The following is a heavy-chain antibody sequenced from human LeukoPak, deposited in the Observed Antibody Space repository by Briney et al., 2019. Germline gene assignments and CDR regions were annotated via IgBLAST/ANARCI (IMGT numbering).Heavy chain of an antibody. V-gene: IGHV4-59*08. J-gene: IGHJ4*02. CDR1: GGSISNYY. Sequence: SETLSLTCTVSGGSISNYYWSWIRQPPGKGLEWIGYTYYSGITNYNPSLKSRVTISVDTSKNQFSLKLSSVTAADTAVYYCARHFGTRGWPKSYFDYWGQGTLVTVPS. D-gene: IGHD1-7*01. CDR2: TYYSGIT. CDR3: ARHFGTRGWPKSYFDY.